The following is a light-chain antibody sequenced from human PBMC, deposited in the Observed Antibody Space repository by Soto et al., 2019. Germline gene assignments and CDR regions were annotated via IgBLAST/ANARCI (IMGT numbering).Light chain of an antibody. CDR1: QSVSSY. Sequence: EIVLTQSPATLSLSPGERATLSCMASQSVSSYLAWYQQKPGQAPRLLIYDASNRATGIPARFSGSGSGTDFTLTISSLEPEDFAVYYCQQRTSWITFGQGTRLEIK. V-gene: IGKV3-11*01. J-gene: IGKJ5*01. CDR3: QQRTSWIT. CDR2: DAS.